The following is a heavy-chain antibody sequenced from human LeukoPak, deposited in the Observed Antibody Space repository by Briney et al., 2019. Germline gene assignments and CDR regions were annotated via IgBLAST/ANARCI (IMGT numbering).Heavy chain of an antibody. CDR2: ISPIFGPP. J-gene: IGHJ5*02. CDR3: ARGWVYYDSSGLPIMS. Sequence: ASVKVSCKASGGTFSIYAMNWVRQAPGQGLEWMGRISPIFGPPTYAQEFQGRITIITDQSTNMAYMELSSLRSDDTAVYYCARGWVYYDSSGLPIMSWGQGTLVTVSS. CDR1: GGTFSIYA. D-gene: IGHD3-22*01. V-gene: IGHV1-69*05.